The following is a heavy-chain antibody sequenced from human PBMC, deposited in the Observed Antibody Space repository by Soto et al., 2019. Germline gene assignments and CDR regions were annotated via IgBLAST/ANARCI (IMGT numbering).Heavy chain of an antibody. V-gene: IGHV4-30-4*01. Sequence: PSETLSLTCTVSGGSISSGDYYWSWIRQPPGKGLEWIGYIYYSGSTYYNPSLKSRVTISVDTSKNQFSLKLSSVTAADTAVYYCAINSYGYTFYAYWGQGTLVTVSS. CDR2: IYYSGST. CDR3: AINSYGYTFYAY. J-gene: IGHJ4*02. CDR1: GGSISSGDYY. D-gene: IGHD5-18*01.